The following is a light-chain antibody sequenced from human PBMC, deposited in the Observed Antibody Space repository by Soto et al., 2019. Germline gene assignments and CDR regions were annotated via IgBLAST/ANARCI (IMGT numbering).Light chain of an antibody. Sequence: DIQMTQSPSSVSASVGYRVIITCRASQSISRYLNWYQQKPGKAPKILIYAASSLQSGVPSRFSVSVSGTDFTLTISSLKNEDFTTYFCQQSYSTTRTFGQGTKVDIK. V-gene: IGKV1-39*01. CDR1: QSISRY. CDR3: QQSYSTTRT. J-gene: IGKJ1*01. CDR2: AAS.